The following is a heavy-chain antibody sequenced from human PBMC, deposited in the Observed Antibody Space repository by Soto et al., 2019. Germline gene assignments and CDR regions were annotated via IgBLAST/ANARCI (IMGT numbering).Heavy chain of an antibody. D-gene: IGHD3-9*01. CDR1: GFTFSSYA. Sequence: GGSLRRSCAASGFTFSSYAMHRVGRAPGKGMEWVAVISYDGSNKYYADSVKGRFTISRDNSKNTLYLQMNSLRAEDTAVYYCARDMDDILTGSDVWGQGTTVTVSS. CDR2: ISYDGSNK. V-gene: IGHV3-30-3*01. CDR3: ARDMDDILTGSDV. J-gene: IGHJ6*02.